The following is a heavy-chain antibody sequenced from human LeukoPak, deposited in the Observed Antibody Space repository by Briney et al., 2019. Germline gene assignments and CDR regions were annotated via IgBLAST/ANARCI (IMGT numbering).Heavy chain of an antibody. CDR2: IYTSGST. J-gene: IGHJ4*02. Sequence: SETLSLTCTVSGGSISSYYWSWIRQPAGKGLEWIGRIYTSGSTNYNPSLKSRVTMSVDTSKNQFSLKLSSVTAADTAVYYCARDGYDILTGYYGLDYWGQGTLVTVSS. V-gene: IGHV4-4*07. CDR3: ARDGYDILTGYYGLDY. D-gene: IGHD3-9*01. CDR1: GGSISSYY.